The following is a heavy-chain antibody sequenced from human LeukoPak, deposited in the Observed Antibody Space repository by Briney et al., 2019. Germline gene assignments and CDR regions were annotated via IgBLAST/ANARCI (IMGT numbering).Heavy chain of an antibody. V-gene: IGHV1-46*01. D-gene: IGHD3-22*01. CDR2: INPSGGST. Sequence: GASVKVSCKASGYTFTSYYMHWVRQAPGQGLEWMGIINPSGGSTSYAQKFQGRVTMTRDTSTSTVYMELSSLRSEDTAVYYCARSGGWAQTYYYDSSGSAYFDYWGQGTLVTVSS. J-gene: IGHJ4*02. CDR1: GYTFTSYY. CDR3: ARSGGWAQTYYYDSSGSAYFDY.